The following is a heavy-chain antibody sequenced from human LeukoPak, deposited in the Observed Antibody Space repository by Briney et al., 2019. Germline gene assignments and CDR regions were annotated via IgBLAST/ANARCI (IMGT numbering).Heavy chain of an antibody. CDR1: GGSFSGYY. V-gene: IGHV4-34*01. CDR2: INHSGST. Sequence: SETLSLTCAVYGGSFSGYYWSWLRQPPGKGLEWIGEINHSGSTNYNPSLKSRVAISVDTSKNQSSLKLSSVTAADTAVYYCARQTGSGLFILPGGQGTLVTVSS. D-gene: IGHD3/OR15-3a*01. J-gene: IGHJ4*02. CDR3: ARQTGSGLFILP.